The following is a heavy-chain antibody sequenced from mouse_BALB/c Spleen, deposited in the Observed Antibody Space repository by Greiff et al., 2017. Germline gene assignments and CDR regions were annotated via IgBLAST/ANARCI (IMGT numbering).Heavy chain of an antibody. CDR3: AKNYYGSSYEGYFDV. J-gene: IGHJ1*01. Sequence: VQLQESGPSLVQPSQSLSITCTVSGFSLTSYGVHWVRQSPGKGLEWLGVIWRGGSTDYNAAFMSRLSITKDNSKSQVFFKMNSLQADDTAIYYCAKNYYGSSYEGYFDVWGAGTTVTVSS. D-gene: IGHD1-1*01. CDR1: GFSLTSYG. V-gene: IGHV2-5-1*01. CDR2: IWRGGST.